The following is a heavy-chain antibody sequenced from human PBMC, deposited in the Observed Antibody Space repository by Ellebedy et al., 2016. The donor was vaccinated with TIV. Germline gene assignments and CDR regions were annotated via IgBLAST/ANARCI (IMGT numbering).Heavy chain of an antibody. CDR1: EFTFSSYT. CDR2: ISTSSTYI. D-gene: IGHD4-17*01. V-gene: IGHV3-21*01. CDR3: ARKVPAPTTVPPNWYFDL. Sequence: GESLKISCAASEFTFSSYTMNWVRQAPGKGLEWVSSISTSSTYIYYADSVKGRFTISRDNAKNSLYLQMNSLRAEDTAVYYCARKVPAPTTVPPNWYFDLWGRGTLVTVSS. J-gene: IGHJ2*01.